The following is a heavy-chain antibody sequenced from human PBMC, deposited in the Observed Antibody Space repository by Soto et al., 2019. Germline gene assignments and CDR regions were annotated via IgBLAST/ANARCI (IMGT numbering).Heavy chain of an antibody. J-gene: IGHJ6*02. CDR2: IIPILGIA. D-gene: IGHD3-3*01. CDR3: ATDRFLVQAMDV. Sequence: SVKLSCKASGGTFSSYTISWVRQAPGQGLEWMGRIIPILGIANYAQKFQGRVTITADKSTSTAYMELSSLRSEDTAVYYCATDRFLVQAMDVCGQGTTVTVSS. CDR1: GGTFSSYT. V-gene: IGHV1-69*04.